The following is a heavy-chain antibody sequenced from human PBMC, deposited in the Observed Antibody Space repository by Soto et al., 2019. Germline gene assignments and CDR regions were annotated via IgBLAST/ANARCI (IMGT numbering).Heavy chain of an antibody. D-gene: IGHD2-8*01. CDR3: AFWCGGANY. CDR2: MSPDGSGK. V-gene: IGHV3-7*01. J-gene: IGHJ4*02. CDR1: GFIFSSCW. Sequence: VQLVESGGGLVQPGESLRLSCAASGFIFSSCWMHWVRQAPGKGLEWVANMSPDGSGKRYVDSVKGRFTISRDNAKKSLYLQMNALRAEDAALFYCAFWCGGANYWGQEILVTVSS.